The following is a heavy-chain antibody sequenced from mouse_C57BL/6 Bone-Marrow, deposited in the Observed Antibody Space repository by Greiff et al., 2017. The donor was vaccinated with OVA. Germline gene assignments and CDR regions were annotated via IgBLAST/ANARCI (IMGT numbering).Heavy chain of an antibody. CDR1: GFSLSTFGMG. Sequence: QVTLKECGPGILQPSQTLSLSCSSSGFSLSTFGMGVGWIRPPSGKGLEWLAHIWWDDAKYYNPALKSRLTISKDTSNNQVFLKIANVDTADTATYYCARIAGGYDALAYWGQGTLVTVSA. D-gene: IGHD2-2*01. CDR2: IWWDDAK. V-gene: IGHV8-8*01. CDR3: ARIAGGYDALAY. J-gene: IGHJ3*01.